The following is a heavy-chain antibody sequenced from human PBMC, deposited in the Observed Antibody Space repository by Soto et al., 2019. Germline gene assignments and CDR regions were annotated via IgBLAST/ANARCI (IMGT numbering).Heavy chain of an antibody. CDR3: ARNPGRRIYSSYYYYGMAV. CDR1: GGTFSSYA. V-gene: IGHV1-69*13. CDR2: IIPIFGTA. D-gene: IGHD4-4*01. Sequence: SVKVSGKASGGTFSSYAISWVRQAPGQGLEWMGGIIPIFGTANYAQKFQGRVTITADESTSTAYMELSSLRSEETAVYYCARNPGRRIYSSYYYYGMAVWGKGTMGTVSS. J-gene: IGHJ6*04.